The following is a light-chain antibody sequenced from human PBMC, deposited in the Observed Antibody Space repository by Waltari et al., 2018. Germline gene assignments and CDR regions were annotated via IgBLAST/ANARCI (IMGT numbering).Light chain of an antibody. CDR1: SSNVGRNS. J-gene: IGLJ2*01. V-gene: IGLV1-44*01. CDR3: SVWDDSLSGPV. CDR2: DIE. Sequence: QSVVTQPPSASGAPGQRVTISCSGSSSNVGRNSIKWYQQLPGTAHNVVMYDIERRPSGVPDRVSGSRSVTTASLTISGRQSEDEADYYCSVWDDSLSGPVVGGGTKLTVL.